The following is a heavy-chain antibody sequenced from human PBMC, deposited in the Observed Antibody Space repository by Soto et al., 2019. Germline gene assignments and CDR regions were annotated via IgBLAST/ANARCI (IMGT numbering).Heavy chain of an antibody. CDR1: GGSISSGGYY. D-gene: IGHD3-16*02. CDR2: IYYSGST. Sequence: SETLSLTWTVSGGSISSGGYYWSWIRQHPGKGLEWIWYIYYSGSTYYNPSLKSRVTISVDTSKNQFSLKLSSVTAADTAVYYCARYPLRIMIAFGGVIVPKTAFDIWGQGTMVTVS. J-gene: IGHJ3*02. V-gene: IGHV4-31*02. CDR3: ARYPLRIMIAFGGVIVPKTAFDI.